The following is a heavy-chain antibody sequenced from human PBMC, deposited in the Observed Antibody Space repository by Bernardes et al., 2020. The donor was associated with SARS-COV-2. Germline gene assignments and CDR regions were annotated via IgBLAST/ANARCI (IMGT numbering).Heavy chain of an antibody. CDR1: GGSFSGYY. CDR2: INHSGST. D-gene: IGHD6-13*01. J-gene: IGHJ4*02. Sequence: SETLSLTCAVYGGSFSGYYWSWIRQPPGKGLEWIGEINHSGSTNYNPSLKSRVTISVDTSKNQFSLKLSSVTAADTAVYYCARGRRQQLVGYFDYWGQGTLVTVSS. CDR3: ARGRRQQLVGYFDY. V-gene: IGHV4-34*01.